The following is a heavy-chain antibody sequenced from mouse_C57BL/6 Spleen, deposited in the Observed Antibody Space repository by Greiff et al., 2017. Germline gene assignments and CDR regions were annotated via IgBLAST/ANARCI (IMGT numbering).Heavy chain of an antibody. V-gene: IGHV1-55*01. D-gene: IGHD2-3*01. CDR3: ARQGGYYDYFDY. Sequence: QVQLQQPGAEPVKPGASVKMSCKASGYTFTSYWITWVKQRPGQGLEWIGDIYPGSGSTNYNEKFKSKATLTVDTSSSTAYMQLSSLTSEDSAVYYCARQGGYYDYFDYWGQGTTLTVSS. J-gene: IGHJ2*01. CDR2: IYPGSGST. CDR1: GYTFTSYW.